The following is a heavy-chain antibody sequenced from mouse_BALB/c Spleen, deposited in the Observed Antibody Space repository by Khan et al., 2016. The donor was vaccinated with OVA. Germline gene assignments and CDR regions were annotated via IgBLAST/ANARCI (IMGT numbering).Heavy chain of an antibody. Sequence: EVQLVESGGGLVQPGGSRKLSCVASGFTFSSFGMHWVRPAPEKGLEWVAYISGDSSTIYYTDTVKGRFTISRDHPKNPPFLQITSLRSEDMAMYYCARSYFYGYYFDQWGQDTTLTVSS. D-gene: IGHD1-1*01. CDR3: ARSYFYGYYFDQ. J-gene: IGHJ2*01. V-gene: IGHV5-17*02. CDR1: GFTFSSFG. CDR2: ISGDSSTI.